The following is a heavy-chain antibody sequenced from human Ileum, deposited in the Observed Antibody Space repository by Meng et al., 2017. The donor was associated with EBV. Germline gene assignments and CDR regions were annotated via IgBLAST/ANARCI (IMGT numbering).Heavy chain of an antibody. Sequence: QLQLQESGSGLVKPSETPSLTCAVSGGSISSNGYSWSWIRQPPGKGLEWLGYIYYSGTAFYNPSLKSRVTISLDRSKSQFYLKLISVTAADTAVYYCARGGDGSPYFDYWGQGALVTVSS. CDR3: ARGGDGSPYFDY. CDR1: GGSISSNGYS. V-gene: IGHV4-30-2*01. D-gene: IGHD5-24*01. CDR2: IYYSGTA. J-gene: IGHJ4*02.